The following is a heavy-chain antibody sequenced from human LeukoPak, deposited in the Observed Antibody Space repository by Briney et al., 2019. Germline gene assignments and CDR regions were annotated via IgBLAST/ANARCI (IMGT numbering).Heavy chain of an antibody. D-gene: IGHD2-2*01. J-gene: IGHJ4*02. Sequence: PGGSLRLSCAASGFTFGSYAMNWVRQAPGKGLEWVSVLSGSGDTTYYADSVKGRFTISRDNSKNTLYLQMNSLRAEDTAVYYCAKDRRVGCSTTTCYLFDSWGQGTLVTVSP. CDR3: AKDRRVGCSTTTCYLFDS. V-gene: IGHV3-23*01. CDR1: GFTFGSYA. CDR2: LSGSGDTT.